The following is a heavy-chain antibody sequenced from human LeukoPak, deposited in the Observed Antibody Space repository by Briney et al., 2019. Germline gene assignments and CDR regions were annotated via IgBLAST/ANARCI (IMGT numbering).Heavy chain of an antibody. CDR2: INHSGST. V-gene: IGHV4-34*01. CDR1: GGSFSGYY. CDR3: ASGYYDSSATSGAFDI. Sequence: SETLSLTCAVYGGSFSGYYWSWIRQPPGKGLEWIGEINHSGSTNYNPSLKSRVTISVDTSKNQFSLKLSSVTAADTAVYYCASGYYDSSATSGAFDIWGQGTMVTVSS. D-gene: IGHD3-22*01. J-gene: IGHJ3*02.